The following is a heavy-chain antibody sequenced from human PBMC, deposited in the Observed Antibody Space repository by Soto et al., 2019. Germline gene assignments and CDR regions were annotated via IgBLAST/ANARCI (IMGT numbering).Heavy chain of an antibody. CDR2: ISGSGGST. J-gene: IGHJ6*02. CDR3: AKLGAYTVTTHYYYGMDV. Sequence: GGSLRLSCAASGFTFRSYAMSWVRQTPGKGLEWVSAISGSGGSTYYADSVKGRFTISRDNSKNTLYLQMNSLRAEDTAVYYCAKLGAYTVTTHYYYGMDVWGQGTTVTVSS. V-gene: IGHV3-23*01. D-gene: IGHD4-17*01. CDR1: GFTFRSYA.